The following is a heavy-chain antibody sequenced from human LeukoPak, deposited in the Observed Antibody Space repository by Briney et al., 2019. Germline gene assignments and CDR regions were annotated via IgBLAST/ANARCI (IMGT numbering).Heavy chain of an antibody. CDR1: GFTVSNNY. D-gene: IGHD6-13*01. V-gene: IGHV3-66*01. CDR3: ARDGGAAAGY. Sequence: GGSLRLSCAASGFTVSNNYMSWVRQAPGKGLEWVSVMYRGGSTYHADSVQGRFTMSRDNSKNTLYLQMNSLRAEDTAVYYCARDGGAAAGYWGQGTLVTVSS. CDR2: MYRGGST. J-gene: IGHJ4*02.